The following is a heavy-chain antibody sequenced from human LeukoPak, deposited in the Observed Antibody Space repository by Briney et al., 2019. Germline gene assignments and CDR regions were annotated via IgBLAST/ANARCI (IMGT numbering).Heavy chain of an antibody. J-gene: IGHJ5*02. CDR1: GGSFSGYY. CDR3: ARGPLGYCSSTSCSRQYNWFDP. CDR2: INHSGST. D-gene: IGHD2-2*01. V-gene: IGHV4-34*01. Sequence: SETLSLTCAVYGGSFSGYYWSWIRQPPRKGLEWIGEINHSGSTNYNPSLKSRVTISVDTSKNQFSLKLSSVTAADTAVYYCARGPLGYCSSTSCSRQYNWFDPWGQGTLVTVSS.